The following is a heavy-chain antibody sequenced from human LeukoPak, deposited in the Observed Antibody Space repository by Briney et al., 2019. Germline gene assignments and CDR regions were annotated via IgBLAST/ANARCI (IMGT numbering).Heavy chain of an antibody. D-gene: IGHD2-8*01. V-gene: IGHV4-34*01. CDR1: GGSISSYY. Sequence: SETLSLTCTVSGGSISSYYWSWIRQPPGKGLEWIGEINHSGSTNYNPSLKSRVTISVDTSKNQFSLKLSSVTAADTAVYYCARGFPLTNGDWFDPWGQGTLVTVSS. CDR3: ARGFPLTNGDWFDP. CDR2: INHSGST. J-gene: IGHJ5*02.